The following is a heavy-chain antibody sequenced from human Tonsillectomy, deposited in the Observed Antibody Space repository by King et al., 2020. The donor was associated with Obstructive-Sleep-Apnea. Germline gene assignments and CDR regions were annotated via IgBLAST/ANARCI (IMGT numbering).Heavy chain of an antibody. J-gene: IGHJ4*02. CDR1: GFDFNSNG. CDR3: AKDNNLDTPPVY. D-gene: IGHD5-18*01. Sequence: VQLVESGGGVVQPGRSLRLSCAASGFDFNSNGMHWVRQAPGKGLEWVAAIWYDATNKYYADSVKGRFTISRDNSKNMLFLQMNSLRAEDTAVYYCAKDNNLDTPPVYWGQGTLVTVSS. V-gene: IGHV3-33*03. CDR2: IWYDATNK.